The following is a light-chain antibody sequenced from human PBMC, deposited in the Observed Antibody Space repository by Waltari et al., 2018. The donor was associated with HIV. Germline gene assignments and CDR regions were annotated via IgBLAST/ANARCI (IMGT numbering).Light chain of an antibody. Sequence: QSVVPQQPSFSLSTGRRFTLTCGLSSGTVSTSYYPSWYQQTPGQDPRTLIYSTNTRSSGVPDRFSGSIRGNKAALTITGAQADDESDYYCVLYMGSGTWVFGGGTKLTVL. CDR3: VLYMGSGTWV. CDR2: STN. J-gene: IGLJ3*02. V-gene: IGLV8-61*01. CDR1: SGTVSTSYY.